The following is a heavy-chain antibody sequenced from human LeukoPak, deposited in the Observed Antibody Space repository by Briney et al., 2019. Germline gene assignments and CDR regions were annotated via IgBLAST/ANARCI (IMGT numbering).Heavy chain of an antibody. J-gene: IGHJ6*04. CDR2: INAGNGNT. V-gene: IGHV1-3*01. CDR1: GYTFTSYA. CDR3: ARDDYYYYGMDV. Sequence: GASLRVSCKASGYTFTSYAIHWGRQAPRQRLEWMGWINAGNGNTKYLQKFQGRVTITRDTSASTAYMELSSLTSEDTAVYYCARDDYYYYGMDVWGKGTTVTVSS.